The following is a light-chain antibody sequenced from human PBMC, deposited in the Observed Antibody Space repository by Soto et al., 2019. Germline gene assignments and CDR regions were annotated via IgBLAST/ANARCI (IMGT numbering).Light chain of an antibody. CDR3: MQGTHWLT. CDR1: QSLVYSDGNTY. V-gene: IGKV2D-30*01. CDR2: KVS. Sequence: DVVMTQSPLSLPVTLGQPASISCRSSQSLVYSDGNTYLHWFQQRPGQSPRRLIYKVSNWDSGVPDRFGGSGSGTDFTLKISRVEAEDVGVYYCMQGTHWLTFGGGTKVEIK. J-gene: IGKJ4*01.